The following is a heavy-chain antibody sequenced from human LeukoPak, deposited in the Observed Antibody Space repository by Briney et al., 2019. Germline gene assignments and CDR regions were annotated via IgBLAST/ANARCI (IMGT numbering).Heavy chain of an antibody. Sequence: GESLKISCKGSEDSFTNYWIGWVRQMPGKGLECMGIIYPGDSDTRYSPSFQGQVTISADKSISTAYLQWSSLKASDTAMYYCARRVYGSGSHWFDPWGQGTLVTVSS. CDR2: IYPGDSDT. CDR1: EDSFTNYW. D-gene: IGHD3-10*01. V-gene: IGHV5-51*01. CDR3: ARRVYGSGSHWFDP. J-gene: IGHJ5*02.